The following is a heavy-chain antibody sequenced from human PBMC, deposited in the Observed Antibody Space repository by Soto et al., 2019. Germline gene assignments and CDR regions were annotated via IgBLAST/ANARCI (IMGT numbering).Heavy chain of an antibody. CDR2: IIPIFGTA. V-gene: IGHV1-69*13. J-gene: IGHJ6*02. Sequence: ASVKVSCKASGGTFSSYAISWVRPSPGQGLEWMGGIIPIFGTANYAQKFQGRVTITADESTSTAYMELSSLRSEDTAVYYCARVSSITIFVVVCGYHYYVLAVSGRRSKV. CDR3: ARVSSITIFVVVCGYHYYVLAV. CDR1: GGTFSSYA. D-gene: IGHD3-3*01.